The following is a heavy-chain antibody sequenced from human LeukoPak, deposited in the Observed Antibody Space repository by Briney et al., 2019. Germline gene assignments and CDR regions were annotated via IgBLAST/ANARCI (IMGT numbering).Heavy chain of an antibody. CDR3: ARARYSNSWYAVDI. J-gene: IGHJ3*02. CDR2: IYHTGSN. V-gene: IGHV4-59*08. CDR1: GGSISSHY. D-gene: IGHD6-13*01. Sequence: SETLSLTCIVSGGSISSHYWSWIRQPPGKGLEWIGYIYHTGSNNYSPSLKSRVTMSVDTSRNQFSLKLSSVTAADTAVYYCARARYSNSWYAVDIWGQGTTVTVSS.